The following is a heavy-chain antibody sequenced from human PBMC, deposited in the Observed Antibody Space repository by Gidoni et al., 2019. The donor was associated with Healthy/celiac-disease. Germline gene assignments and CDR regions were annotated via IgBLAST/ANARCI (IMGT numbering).Heavy chain of an antibody. V-gene: IGHV3-11*06. Sequence: QVQLVESGGGLVKPGGSLRLSCAASGFTFSDHYMSWIRQASGKGLEWVSYISSSSSYTNYADSVKGRFTISRDNAKNSLYLQMNSLRAEDTAVYYCARHQLRFLEWLTHDAFDIWGQGTMVTVSS. CDR3: ARHQLRFLEWLTHDAFDI. CDR1: GFTFSDHY. J-gene: IGHJ3*02. D-gene: IGHD3-3*01. CDR2: ISSSSSYT.